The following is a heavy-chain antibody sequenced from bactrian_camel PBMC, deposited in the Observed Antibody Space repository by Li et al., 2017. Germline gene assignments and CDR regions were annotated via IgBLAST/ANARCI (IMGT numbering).Heavy chain of an antibody. CDR1: EYIFSSCR. J-gene: IGHJ4*01. D-gene: IGHD2*01. CDR2: IYSEGGTDST. Sequence: DVQLVESGGGLVQPGGSLKLSCVASEYIFSSCRMGWFRQTPGEEREGVAAIYSEGGTDSTKYADTVKGRFIISLDSAKNTVYLQMDNLKPEDTAMYYCAASPFRMGGSWSYQADYTIWGPGTQVTVS. V-gene: IGHV3S40*01. CDR3: AASPFRMGGSWSYQADYTI.